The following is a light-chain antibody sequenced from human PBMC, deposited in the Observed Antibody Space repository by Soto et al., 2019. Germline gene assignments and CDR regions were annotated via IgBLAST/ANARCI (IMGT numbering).Light chain of an antibody. V-gene: IGKV1-5*03. J-gene: IGKJ1*01. Sequence: DIQMTQSPSTLSASVGDRVTITCRASQSISGSLAGYQQKPGKAPKLLIYEASNLKSGVPSRFSGSGSGTEYTLTISSLQPDDSASYYCQQYNGYWTFGQGTRVEIK. CDR3: QQYNGYWT. CDR1: QSISGS. CDR2: EAS.